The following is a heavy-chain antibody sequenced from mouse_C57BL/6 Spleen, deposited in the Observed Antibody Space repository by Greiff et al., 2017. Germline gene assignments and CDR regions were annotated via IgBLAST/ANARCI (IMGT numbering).Heavy chain of an antibody. V-gene: IGHV1-52*01. CDR1: GYTFTSYW. CDR3: ARGTGTYYFDY. D-gene: IGHD4-1*01. J-gene: IGHJ2*01. Sequence: QVQLQQPGAELVRPGSSVKLSCKASGYTFTSYWMHWVKQRPIQGLEWIGNIDPSDSETHYNQKFKDKATLTVDKSSSTAYMQLSSLTSEDSAVYYCARGTGTYYFDYWGQGTTRTVSS. CDR2: IDPSDSET.